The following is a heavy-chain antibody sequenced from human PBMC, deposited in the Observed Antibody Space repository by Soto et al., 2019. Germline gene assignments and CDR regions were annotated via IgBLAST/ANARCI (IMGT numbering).Heavy chain of an antibody. D-gene: IGHD3-9*01. CDR1: GYTISIGYY. Sequence: SETLSLTCAVSGYTISIGYYWVCIRQPPGKGLEWIWSIYHSGSTYYNPSLKSRVTISVDTSKNQFSLKLSSVTAADTAVYYCERDQGEYYDILTGYPPDYYHYGMDVWGQGTSVTVSS. V-gene: IGHV4-38-2*02. J-gene: IGHJ6*02. CDR3: ERDQGEYYDILTGYPPDYYHYGMDV. CDR2: IYHSGST.